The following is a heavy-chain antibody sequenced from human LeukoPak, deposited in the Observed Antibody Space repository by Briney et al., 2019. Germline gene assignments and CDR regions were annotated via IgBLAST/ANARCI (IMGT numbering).Heavy chain of an antibody. Sequence: PSETLSLTCTVSGGSISSSSYYWGWIRQPPGKGLEWIGSIFYSGNTYYNPSLKSRVTMSADTSKNQFSLKLTSVTAADTAVYYCARDNYYDVSGYYHRGYWGQGTLVTVSS. D-gene: IGHD3-22*01. J-gene: IGHJ4*02. CDR1: GGSISSSSYY. V-gene: IGHV4-39*07. CDR3: ARDNYYDVSGYYHRGY. CDR2: IFYSGNT.